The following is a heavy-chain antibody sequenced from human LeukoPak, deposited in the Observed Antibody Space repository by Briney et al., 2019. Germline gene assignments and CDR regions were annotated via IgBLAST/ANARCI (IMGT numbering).Heavy chain of an antibody. V-gene: IGHV1-2*02. CDR2: INPNSGGT. J-gene: IGHJ4*02. Sequence: ASVKVSCKASGYTFTGYYMHWVRQAPGQGLEWMGWINPNSGGTNYAQKFQGRVTMTRDTSISTAYMELSRLRSDGTAVYYCARESSTGLSGFDYWGQGTLVTVSS. CDR3: ARESSTGLSGFDY. CDR1: GYTFTGYY.